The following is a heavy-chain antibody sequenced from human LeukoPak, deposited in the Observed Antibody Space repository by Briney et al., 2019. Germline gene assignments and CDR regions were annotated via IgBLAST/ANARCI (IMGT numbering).Heavy chain of an antibody. CDR2: IHYSGGT. V-gene: IGHV4-59*08. D-gene: IGHD1-14*01. CDR3: AAHVLFDPDNHSYWFDP. Sequence: SETLSLTCSVSGASINSHWWSWIRQPPGGGLEGIGYIHYSGGTNYNPSLKSRVTISLDTSKNQVSLMLTSVTAADAAVYFCAAHVLFDPDNHSYWFDPWGQGTLVTVSS. CDR1: GASINSHW. J-gene: IGHJ5*02.